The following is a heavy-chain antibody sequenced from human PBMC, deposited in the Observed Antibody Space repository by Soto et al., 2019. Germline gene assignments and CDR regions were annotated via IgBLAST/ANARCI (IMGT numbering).Heavy chain of an antibody. CDR1: GFTFSSYS. Sequence: GGSLRLSCAASGFTFSSYSMNWVRRAPGKGLEWVSSISSSSSYIYYADSVKGRFTISRDNAKNSLYLQMNSLRAEDTAVYYCARRVPYDSSGYYYVDDYYYGMDVWGQGTTVTVSS. V-gene: IGHV3-21*01. CDR2: ISSSSSYI. J-gene: IGHJ6*02. D-gene: IGHD3-22*01. CDR3: ARRVPYDSSGYYYVDDYYYGMDV.